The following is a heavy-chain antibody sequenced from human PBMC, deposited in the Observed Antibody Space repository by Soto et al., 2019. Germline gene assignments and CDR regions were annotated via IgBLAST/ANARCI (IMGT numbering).Heavy chain of an antibody. CDR1: GFSFSISP. J-gene: IGHJ4*02. CDR3: ARDPKTSGGQHWAFNYFDS. V-gene: IGHV3-30-3*01. D-gene: IGHD7-27*01. CDR2: ISYDGTNK. Sequence: VGSLKLSCAASGFSFSISPMHWVRQAPGKGPEWVALISYDGTNKFYADSVKGRFTISRDNSKSTLYLQVDSLRPEDAAVYYCARDPKTSGGQHWAFNYFDSWGQGTLVTVSS.